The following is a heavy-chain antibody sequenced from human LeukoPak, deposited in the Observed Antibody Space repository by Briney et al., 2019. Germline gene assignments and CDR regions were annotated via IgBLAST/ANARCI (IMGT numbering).Heavy chain of an antibody. Sequence: SETLSLTCTVSGGSISNSGGFYWSWIRPHTGNGLEWIGFISYRGSTYYNPSLKSRVSMSVDTSSSQFSLRLTSVTDEDTAVYYCARISQSSGGFYYWGQGSLVTVSS. V-gene: IGHV4-31*02. J-gene: IGHJ4*02. CDR2: ISYRGST. CDR3: ARISQSSGGFYY. CDR1: GGSISNSGGFY. D-gene: IGHD2-15*01.